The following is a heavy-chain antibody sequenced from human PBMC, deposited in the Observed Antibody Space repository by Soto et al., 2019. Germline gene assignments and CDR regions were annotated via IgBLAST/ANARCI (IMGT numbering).Heavy chain of an antibody. J-gene: IGHJ4*02. Sequence: QVQLVQSGAEVKRPGSSVKVSCKASGDTFTFYSINWVRQAPGLGLEWMGRVNPILRMSNYAQRFQGRVTMAADKPTSTAYMELSSLRSEDTAIYYCASSYGSGYRAFDFWGQGALVTVSS. V-gene: IGHV1-69*02. CDR2: VNPILRMS. D-gene: IGHD3-10*01. CDR3: ASSYGSGYRAFDF. CDR1: GDTFTFYS.